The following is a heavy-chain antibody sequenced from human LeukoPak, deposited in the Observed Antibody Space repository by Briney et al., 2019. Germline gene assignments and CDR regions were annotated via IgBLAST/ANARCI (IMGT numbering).Heavy chain of an antibody. D-gene: IGHD5-18*01. V-gene: IGHV3-21*04. CDR2: ISSSSSYI. J-gene: IGHJ5*02. CDR3: ARDRGVDTAMVNWFDP. CDR1: GFTFSSYS. Sequence: NPGGSLRLSCAASGFTFSSYSMNWVRQAPGKGLEWVSSISSSSSYIYYADSVKGRFTISRDNAKNSLYLQMNSLRAEDTALYYCARDRGVDTAMVNWFDPWGQGTLVTVSS.